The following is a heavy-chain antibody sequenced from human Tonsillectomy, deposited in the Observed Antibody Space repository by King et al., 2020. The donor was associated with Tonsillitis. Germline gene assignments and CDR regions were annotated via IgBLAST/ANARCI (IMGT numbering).Heavy chain of an antibody. CDR2: NYYSGST. CDR3: ATPGLAVAAVDY. J-gene: IGHJ4*02. CDR1: GGSISSSSYY. Sequence: QLQESGPGLMKPSETLSLTCTVSGGSISSSSYYWGWIRQPPGKGLEWIGSNYYSGSTYYNPSLKSRVAISLNTSKNQFSLRLNSVTAADTAVYYCATPGLAVAAVDYWGQGTLVTVSS. D-gene: IGHD6-19*01. V-gene: IGHV4-39*07.